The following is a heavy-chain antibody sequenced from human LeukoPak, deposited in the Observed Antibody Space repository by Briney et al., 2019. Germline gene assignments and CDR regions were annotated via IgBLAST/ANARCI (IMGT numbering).Heavy chain of an antibody. J-gene: IGHJ4*02. Sequence: ASVKVSCRASGYTFTSYDINWVRQATGQGLEWMGWMNPNSGNTGYAQKFQGRVTMTRNTSISTAYMELSSLRSEDTAVYYCARSAIGKDIVVVPAARADFDYWGQGTLVTVSS. CDR1: GYTFTSYD. CDR3: ARSAIGKDIVVVPAARADFDY. CDR2: MNPNSGNT. D-gene: IGHD2-2*01. V-gene: IGHV1-8*01.